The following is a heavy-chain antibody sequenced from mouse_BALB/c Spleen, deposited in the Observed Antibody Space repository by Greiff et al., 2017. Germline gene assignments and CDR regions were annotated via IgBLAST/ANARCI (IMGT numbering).Heavy chain of an antibody. CDR1: GFNIKDYY. D-gene: IGHD2-2*01. CDR3: NGEDGEYGYDDAMDY. V-gene: IGHV14-4*02. J-gene: IGHJ4*01. CDR2: IDPENGDT. Sequence: EVQLVESGAELVRSGASVKLSCTASGFNIKDYYMHWVKQRPEQGLEWIGWIDPENGDTEYAPKFQGKATMTADTSSNTAYLQLSSLTSEDTAVYYCNGEDGEYGYDDAMDYWGQGTSVTVSS.